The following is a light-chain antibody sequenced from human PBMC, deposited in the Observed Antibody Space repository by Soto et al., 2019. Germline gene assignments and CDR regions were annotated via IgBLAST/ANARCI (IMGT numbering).Light chain of an antibody. CDR2: GAS. V-gene: IGKV3-20*01. CDR1: QSVSRSY. CDR3: HHYET. Sequence: EVLCTKKTSTLSLSPGDRATLSCRASQSVSRSYLGWYQQKPGQAPRLLMYGASIRAAGVPDRFSGSGSGTEFTLTISRLEPEDFTVYYCHHYETFGQ. J-gene: IGKJ1*01.